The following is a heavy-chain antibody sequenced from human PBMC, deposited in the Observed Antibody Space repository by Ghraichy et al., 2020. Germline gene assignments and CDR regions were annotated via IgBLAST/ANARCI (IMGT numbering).Heavy chain of an antibody. CDR1: GGSVSSGSYY. CDR2: IYYSGST. Sequence: SETLSLTCTVSGGSVSSGSYYWSWIRQPPGKGLEWIGYIYYSGSTNYNPSLKSRVTISVDTSKNQFSLKLSSVTAADTAVYYCAREPKTYYYDSSGYLDWGQGTLVTVSS. J-gene: IGHJ4*02. CDR3: AREPKTYYYDSSGYLD. D-gene: IGHD3-22*01. V-gene: IGHV4-61*01.